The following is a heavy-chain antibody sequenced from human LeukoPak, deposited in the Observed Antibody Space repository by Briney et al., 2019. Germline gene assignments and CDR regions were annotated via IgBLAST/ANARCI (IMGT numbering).Heavy chain of an antibody. Sequence: PSETLSLTCTVSGGSISSYYWSWIRQPTGKGLEWIGYIYYSGSTNYNPSLKSRVTISVDTSKNQFSLKLSSVTAADTAVYYCARQMPWRDDYGDYAYYFDYWGQGTLVTVSS. CDR1: GGSISSYY. CDR3: ARQMPWRDDYGDYAYYFDY. CDR2: IYYSGST. D-gene: IGHD4-17*01. V-gene: IGHV4-59*08. J-gene: IGHJ4*02.